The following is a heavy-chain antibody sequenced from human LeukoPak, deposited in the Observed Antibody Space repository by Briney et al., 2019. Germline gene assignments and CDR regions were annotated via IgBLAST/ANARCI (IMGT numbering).Heavy chain of an antibody. CDR1: KFTFSSYA. CDR2: ISGSGGST. V-gene: IGHV3-23*01. Sequence: GGSLRLSCAASKFTFSSYAMSWVRQAPGKGLEWVSGISGSGGSTYYADSVKGRFTISRDSSKNTLYLQMNSLRAEDTAVYYCAKDDWRIHLWLPFDYWGQGTLVTVSS. D-gene: IGHD5-18*01. CDR3: AKDDWRIHLWLPFDY. J-gene: IGHJ4*02.